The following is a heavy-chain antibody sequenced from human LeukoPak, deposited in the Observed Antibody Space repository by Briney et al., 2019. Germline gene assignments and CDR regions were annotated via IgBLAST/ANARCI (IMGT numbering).Heavy chain of an antibody. CDR1: GYTFTDDY. D-gene: IGHD4-17*01. V-gene: IGHV1-2*02. J-gene: IGHJ4*02. CDR2: IYPNTGGT. CDR3: ARGSYGDYLFDY. Sequence: VASVKVSCKASGYTFTDDYIHWVRQAPGQGLEWMGWIYPNTGGTNYAQKFQGRVTMTRDTSISTAYMELSRLRSDDTAVYYCARGSYGDYLFDYWGQGTLVTVSS.